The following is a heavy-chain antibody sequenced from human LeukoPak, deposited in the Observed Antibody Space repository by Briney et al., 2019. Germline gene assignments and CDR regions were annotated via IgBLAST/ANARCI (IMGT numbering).Heavy chain of an antibody. CDR1: GFTFNNYA. V-gene: IGHV3-23*01. CDR3: AKPGGSGSYYPDY. J-gene: IGHJ4*02. D-gene: IGHD1-26*01. Sequence: GGSLRLSCAASGFTFNNYAMSWVRQAPGKGLEWVSSISAGGDNTYYAVSVKGRFTISRDNSKNTLYLQMNSLRAEDTAIYYCAKPGGSGSYYPDYWGQGTLVTVSS. CDR2: ISAGGDNT.